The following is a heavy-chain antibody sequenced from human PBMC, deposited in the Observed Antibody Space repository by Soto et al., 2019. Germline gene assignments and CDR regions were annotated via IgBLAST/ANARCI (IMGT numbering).Heavy chain of an antibody. V-gene: IGHV3-48*03. CDR2: IGSSGSTI. Sequence: GGSLRLSCAASGFTFSSFEMNWVRQAPGKGLGWVSKIGSSGSTIWYADSVKGRFTISRDNAKNSLYLQMNSLRGEDTDVYYCGRATYSSSYYFDSWGQGTLVTVSS. J-gene: IGHJ4*02. CDR1: GFTFSSFE. CDR3: GRATYSSSYYFDS. D-gene: IGHD6-6*01.